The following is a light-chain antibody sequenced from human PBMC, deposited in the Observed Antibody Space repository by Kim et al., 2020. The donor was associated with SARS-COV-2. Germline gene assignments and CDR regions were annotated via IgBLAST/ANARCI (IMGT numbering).Light chain of an antibody. CDR3: QQYSSSPAT. V-gene: IGKV3-20*01. Sequence: SPVERAPLSCRASQSVSSNYVAWYQQKPGQAPRRLISGASSRATGIPHRFSGSGSGTDFTLTITRLEPEDFSVYYCQQYSSSPATFGQGTKVDIK. CDR1: QSVSSNY. J-gene: IGKJ1*01. CDR2: GAS.